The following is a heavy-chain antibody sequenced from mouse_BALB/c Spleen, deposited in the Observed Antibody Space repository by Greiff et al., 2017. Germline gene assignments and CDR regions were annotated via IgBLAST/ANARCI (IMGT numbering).Heavy chain of an antibody. V-gene: IGHV3-2*02. Sequence: EVKLVESGPGLVKPSQSLSLTCTVTGYSITSDYAWNWIRQFPGNKLEWMGYISYSGSTSYNPSLKSRISITRDTSKNQFFLQLNSVTTEDTATYYCARSRDHEDYFDYWGQGTTLTVSS. J-gene: IGHJ2*01. CDR1: GYSITSDYA. D-gene: IGHD3-1*01. CDR3: ARSRDHEDYFDY. CDR2: ISYSGST.